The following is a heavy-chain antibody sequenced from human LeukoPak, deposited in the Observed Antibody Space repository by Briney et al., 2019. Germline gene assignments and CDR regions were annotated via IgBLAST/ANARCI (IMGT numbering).Heavy chain of an antibody. J-gene: IGHJ5*02. V-gene: IGHV3-23*01. Sequence: GGSLRLSCAASGFTFSTYGMSWVRQAPGKGLEWVSAISGSGGSTYYADSVKGRFTISRDNAKNSLYLQMNSLRAEDTAVYYCARDPNDYDFWSGYFGSTGNWFDPWGQGTLVTVSS. CDR2: ISGSGGST. CDR3: ARDPNDYDFWSGYFGSTGNWFDP. CDR1: GFTFSTYG. D-gene: IGHD3-3*01.